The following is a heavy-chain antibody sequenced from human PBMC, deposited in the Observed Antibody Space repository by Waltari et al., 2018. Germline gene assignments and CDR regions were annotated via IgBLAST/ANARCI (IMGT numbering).Heavy chain of an antibody. V-gene: IGHV1-2*02. CDR3: ARAVGARGTQWFDP. CDR2: PNPRRGGT. D-gene: IGHD1-26*01. J-gene: IGHJ5*02. CDR1: GYTFIEYY. Sequence: QVQLVQSGAEVKKPGASVKVSCKASGYTFIEYYMHWVRQAPGQGLEWVGWPNPRRGGTKYAQTFQGRVTMTRDTSLNPAYMELSSLRSDDTAVYYCARAVGARGTQWFDPWGQGTLVTVSS.